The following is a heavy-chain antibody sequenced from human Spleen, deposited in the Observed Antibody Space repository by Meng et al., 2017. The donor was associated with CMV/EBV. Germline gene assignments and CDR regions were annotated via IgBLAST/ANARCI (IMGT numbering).Heavy chain of an antibody. V-gene: IGHV3-23*01. CDR1: GFTFSSYA. Sequence: GESLKISCAASGFTFSSYAMSWVRQAPGKGLEWLSYISHDKSEIFYGDSVKGRFTISRDNSKNTLYLQMNSLRAEDTAVYYCAKLGWEPHFDYWGQGTLVTVSS. CDR2: ISHDKSEI. CDR3: AKLGWEPHFDY. J-gene: IGHJ4*02. D-gene: IGHD1-26*01.